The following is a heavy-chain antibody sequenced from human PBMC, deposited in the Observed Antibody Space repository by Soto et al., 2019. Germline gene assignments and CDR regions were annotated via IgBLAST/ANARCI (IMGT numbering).Heavy chain of an antibody. CDR1: GFFFQNYA. D-gene: IGHD3-3*01. CDR2: IFYDGSND. V-gene: IGHV3-33*01. Sequence: GWSLRLSCAGSGFFFQNYAMHWVRLAPGKGLEWVAYIFYDGSNDNYAESVKGRFTVSRDNSEGMLYLQMNNLRVEDTGVYFCARAMTMTLARIFGMDVWGPGTTVTVSS. J-gene: IGHJ6*02. CDR3: ARAMTMTLARIFGMDV.